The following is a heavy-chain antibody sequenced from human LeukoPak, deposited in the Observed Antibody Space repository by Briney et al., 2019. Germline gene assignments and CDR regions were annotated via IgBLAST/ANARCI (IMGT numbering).Heavy chain of an antibody. J-gene: IGHJ4*02. V-gene: IGHV3-23*01. Sequence: GGSLRLSCAASGFTFSSYAMSWVRQAPGKGLEWVSAISGSGGSTYYADSVKGRFTISRGNSKNTLYLQMNSLRAEDTAVYYCAKDLYHIVVVTLDYWGQGTLVTVSS. CDR2: ISGSGGST. CDR3: AKDLYHIVVVTLDY. CDR1: GFTFSSYA. D-gene: IGHD2-21*02.